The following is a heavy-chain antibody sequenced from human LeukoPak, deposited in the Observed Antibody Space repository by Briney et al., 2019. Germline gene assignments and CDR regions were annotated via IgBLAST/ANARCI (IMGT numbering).Heavy chain of an antibody. V-gene: IGHV1-8*03. CDR2: MNPNSGNT. CDR1: GYTFTSYD. CDR3: ARVLTEFGRSGSYYFFGP. J-gene: IGHJ5*02. D-gene: IGHD1-26*01. Sequence: ASVKVSCKASGYTFTSYDINWVRQATGQGLEWMGWMNPNSGNTGYAQKFQGRVTITRNTSISTAYMELSSLRSEDTAVYYCARVLTEFGRSGSYYFFGPWGQGTLVTVSS.